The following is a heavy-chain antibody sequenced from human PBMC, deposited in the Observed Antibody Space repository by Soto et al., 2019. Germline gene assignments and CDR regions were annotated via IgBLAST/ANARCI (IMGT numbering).Heavy chain of an antibody. J-gene: IGHJ6*02. D-gene: IGHD1-1*01. CDR2: MSPNRGAT. V-gene: IGHV1-8*01. Sequence: QVQLVQSGAEVTKPGASVKVSCKASGYTFTSYDINWVRQATGQGLEWMGWMSPNRGATGYAQKIKGRVTMTRDTSISPAYMELSNLRSEDTAIYYCARGVDAGVDVWGQGTTVTVSS. CDR3: ARGVDAGVDV. CDR1: GYTFTSYD.